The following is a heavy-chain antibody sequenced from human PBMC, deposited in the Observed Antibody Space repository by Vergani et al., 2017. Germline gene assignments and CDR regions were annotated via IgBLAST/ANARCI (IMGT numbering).Heavy chain of an antibody. CDR3: ARDLLWFGESIPILPTDAFDI. V-gene: IGHV3-23*01. CDR1: GFTFSNSA. Sequence: EVHLLESGGGLVQSGGSLRLSCAASGFTFSNSAVSWVRQAPGRGLAWVSSISGPGLSTYYADSVKGRFSISRDNSKNTVFLQMHSLRAEDTAVYYCARDLLWFGESIPILPTDAFDIWGQGTMVTVSS. CDR2: ISGPGLST. D-gene: IGHD3-10*01. J-gene: IGHJ3*02.